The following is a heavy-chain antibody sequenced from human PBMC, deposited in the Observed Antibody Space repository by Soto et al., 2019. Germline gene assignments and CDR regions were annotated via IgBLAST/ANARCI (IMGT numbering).Heavy chain of an antibody. J-gene: IGHJ4*02. CDR1: GGSIINGDTY. D-gene: IGHD6-13*01. Sequence: QVQLQESGPGLVKPSQTLSLTCTVSGGSIINGDTYLNWIRQHPEKGLECMGYINSRGTTNYNPALKSRILISIDTSKNQFSLRLTSVTAAHRAVYYCARDAPGAASYWCQGTRVTVSS. CDR3: ARDAPGAASY. V-gene: IGHV4-31*03. CDR2: INSRGTT.